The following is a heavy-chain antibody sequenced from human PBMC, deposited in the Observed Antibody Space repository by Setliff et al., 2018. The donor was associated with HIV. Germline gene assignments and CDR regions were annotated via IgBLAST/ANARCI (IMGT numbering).Heavy chain of an antibody. D-gene: IGHD5-12*01. V-gene: IGHV4-39*07. CDR1: GGSISSSGYY. CDR3: ARVMVASTRWFDP. Sequence: SETLSLTCTVSGGSISSSGYYWGWIRQPPGKGLEWIGSIYFSGSTSYNPSLKSRVTISVDTSKNQFSLKLSSVTAADTAVYYYARVMVASTRWFDPWGQGTLVTVSS. CDR2: IYFSGST. J-gene: IGHJ5*02.